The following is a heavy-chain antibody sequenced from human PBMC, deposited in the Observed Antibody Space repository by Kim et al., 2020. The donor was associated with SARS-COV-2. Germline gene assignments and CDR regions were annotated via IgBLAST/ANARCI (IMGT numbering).Heavy chain of an antibody. Sequence: SETLSLTCTVSGGSISSSSYYWGWIRQPPGKGLEWIGSIYYSGSTYYNPSLKSRVTISVDTSKNQFSLKLSSVTAADTAVYYCARQKPKNYDILTGYYRGNWFDPWGQGTLVTVSS. J-gene: IGHJ5*02. V-gene: IGHV4-39*01. CDR1: GGSISSSSYY. CDR3: ARQKPKNYDILTGYYRGNWFDP. CDR2: IYYSGST. D-gene: IGHD3-9*01.